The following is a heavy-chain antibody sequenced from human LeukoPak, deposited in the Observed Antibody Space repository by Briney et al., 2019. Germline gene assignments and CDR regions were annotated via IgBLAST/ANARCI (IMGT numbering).Heavy chain of an antibody. CDR3: ARGPIVGPWAYFDY. J-gene: IGHJ4*02. V-gene: IGHV4-59*12. CDR1: GGSISSYY. Sequence: SETLSLTCTVSGGSISSYYWNWIRQPPGKGLEYIGYIFYSGRTNYNPSLKSRVTMSVDTSKNQFSLRLSSVTAADTAVYYCARGPIVGPWAYFDYWGQGTLVTVSS. CDR2: IFYSGRT. D-gene: IGHD1-26*01.